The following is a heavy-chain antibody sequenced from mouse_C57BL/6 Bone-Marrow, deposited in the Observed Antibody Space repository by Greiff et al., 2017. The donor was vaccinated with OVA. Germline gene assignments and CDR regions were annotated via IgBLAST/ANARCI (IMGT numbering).Heavy chain of an antibody. J-gene: IGHJ2*01. V-gene: IGHV1-69*01. CDR2: IDPSDSYT. D-gene: IGHD1-1*01. CDR1: GYTFTSYW. Sequence: QVQLQQPGAELVMPGASVKLSCKASGYTFTSYWMHWVKQRPGQGLEWIGEIDPSDSYTNYNQKFKGKSTLTVDKSSSTAYMQLSSLTSEDSAVYYCARDYYGSSKDYWGQGTTLTVSS. CDR3: ARDYYGSSKDY.